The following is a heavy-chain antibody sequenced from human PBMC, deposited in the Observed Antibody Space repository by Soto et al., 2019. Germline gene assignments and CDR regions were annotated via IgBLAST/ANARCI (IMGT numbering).Heavy chain of an antibody. CDR2: IYPGDSDT. D-gene: IGHD1-7*01. Sequence: GESLKISCKGSGYSFSSYWIGWVRQMPRKSLEWMGIIYPGDSDTRYSPSFQGQVTISADKSISTAYLQWSSLKASDTAMYYCARHGGKLELTYYYYMDVWGKGTTVTVSS. V-gene: IGHV5-51*01. CDR3: ARHGGKLELTYYYYMDV. J-gene: IGHJ6*03. CDR1: GYSFSSYW.